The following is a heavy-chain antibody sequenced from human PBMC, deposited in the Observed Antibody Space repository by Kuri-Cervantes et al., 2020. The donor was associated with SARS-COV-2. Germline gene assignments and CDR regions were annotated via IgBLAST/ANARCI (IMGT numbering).Heavy chain of an antibody. CDR1: GYTFTSYA. CDR3: AKDQHGIVVVVAAIEY. V-gene: IGHV3-30*18. J-gene: IGHJ4*02. Sequence: GESLKISCAVSGYTFTSYAMHWVRQAPGKGLEWVALISYDGSNKFYADSVKGRFTLSRDNSKNTLYLQMNSLRTEDTAVYYCAKDQHGIVVVVAAIEYWGQGTLVTVSS. CDR2: ISYDGSNK. D-gene: IGHD2-15*01.